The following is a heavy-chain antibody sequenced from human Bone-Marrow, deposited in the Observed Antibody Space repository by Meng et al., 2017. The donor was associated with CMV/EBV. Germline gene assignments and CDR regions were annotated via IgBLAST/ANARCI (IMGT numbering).Heavy chain of an antibody. Sequence: GESLKISCAASGFTFSSNDMHWVRQATGKGLEWVSTIGTAGDTYYPGSVKGRFTVSRENAKNSLYLQMNSLRAGDTAVYYCARGLRASAAHDAFDIWGQGTMVTVSS. V-gene: IGHV3-13*01. CDR2: IGTAGDT. D-gene: IGHD6-13*01. CDR1: GFTFSSND. J-gene: IGHJ3*02. CDR3: ARGLRASAAHDAFDI.